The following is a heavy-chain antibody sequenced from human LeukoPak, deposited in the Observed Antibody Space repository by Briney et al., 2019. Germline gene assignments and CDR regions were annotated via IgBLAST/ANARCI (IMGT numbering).Heavy chain of an antibody. Sequence: RGSLRLSCAASGFRFNTFWMSWVRQAPGKGLEWVANIKQDGNEKYYADSVKGRFTISRDNGKNSLDLQMNSLRAEDTAVYYCAELGITMIGGVWGKGTTVTISS. CDR2: IKQDGNEK. J-gene: IGHJ6*04. CDR1: GFRFNTFW. D-gene: IGHD3-10*02. CDR3: AELGITMIGGV. V-gene: IGHV3-7*01.